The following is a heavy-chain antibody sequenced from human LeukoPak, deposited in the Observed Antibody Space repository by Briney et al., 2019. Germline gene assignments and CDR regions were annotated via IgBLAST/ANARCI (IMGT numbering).Heavy chain of an antibody. D-gene: IGHD5-18*01. CDR1: GFPFSSYA. CDR2: ISGSGGGT. Sequence: GGSLRLSCAASGFPFSSYAMSWVRQAPGRGLEWVSVISGSGGGTYYADSVKGRFTISGDNSKNTLSLQVSSLRTEDTAVYYCAKDRYSYAFEYSDSWGQGTLVTVSS. J-gene: IGHJ4*02. V-gene: IGHV3-23*01. CDR3: AKDRYSYAFEYSDS.